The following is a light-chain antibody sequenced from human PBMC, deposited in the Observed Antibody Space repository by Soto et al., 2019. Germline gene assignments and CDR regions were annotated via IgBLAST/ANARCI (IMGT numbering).Light chain of an antibody. CDR2: DNN. CDR1: SSNIGNNY. Sequence: QAVVTQPPSVSAAPGQKVTNSCSGSSSNIGNNYVSWYQQLPGTAPKLLIYDNNKRPSGIPDRFSGSKSGTSATLGITGLQTGDEADYYCGTWDSSLSAVVFGGGTKLTVL. J-gene: IGLJ2*01. CDR3: GTWDSSLSAVV. V-gene: IGLV1-51*01.